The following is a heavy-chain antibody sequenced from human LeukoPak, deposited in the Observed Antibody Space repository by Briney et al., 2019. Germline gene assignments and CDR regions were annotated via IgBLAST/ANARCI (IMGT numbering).Heavy chain of an antibody. CDR1: GFTFSSYA. CDR3: ADFWSGYRDY. V-gene: IGHV3-23*01. D-gene: IGHD3-3*01. Sequence: GGSLRLSCAASGFTFSSYAMSWVRQAPGKGLEWVSAISGSGGSTYYADSVKGRFTISRDNSKNTLYLQMNGLRAEDTAVYYCADFWSGYRDYWGQGTLVTVSS. J-gene: IGHJ4*02. CDR2: ISGSGGST.